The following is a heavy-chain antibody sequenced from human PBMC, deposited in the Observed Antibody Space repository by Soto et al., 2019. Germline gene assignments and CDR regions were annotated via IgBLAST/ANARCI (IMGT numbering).Heavy chain of an antibody. D-gene: IGHD4-17*01. CDR2: FDPEDGET. J-gene: IGHJ6*04. CDR1: GYTLTDLS. Sequence: QVQLVQSGAEVKKPGASVKVSCKVSGYTLTDLSMHWLLQAPGKGLEWMGGFDPEDGETIYAQKFQGRVTMTEDTSTDTAYMERSRLRSEDTAVYYCATCPVDYGWEMDVWGKGTTVTVSS. V-gene: IGHV1-24*01. CDR3: ATCPVDYGWEMDV.